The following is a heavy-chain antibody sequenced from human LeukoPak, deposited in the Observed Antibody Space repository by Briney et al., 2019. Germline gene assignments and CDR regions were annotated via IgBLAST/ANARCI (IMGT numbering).Heavy chain of an antibody. V-gene: IGHV1-18*01. CDR1: GYTFTSYG. CDR2: ISAYNGNT. J-gene: IGHJ4*02. CDR3: AREPGTGYDFWSQSFYFDY. D-gene: IGHD3-3*01. Sequence: ASVKVSCKASGYTFTSYGISWVRQAPGQGLEWMGWISAYNGNTNYAQKLQGRVTMTTDTSTSTAYMELRSLRSDDTAVYYCAREPGTGYDFWSQSFYFDYWGQGTLVTVSS.